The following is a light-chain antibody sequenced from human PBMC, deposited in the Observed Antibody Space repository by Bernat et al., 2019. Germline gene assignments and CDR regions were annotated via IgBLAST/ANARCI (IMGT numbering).Light chain of an antibody. CDR1: SSNIGSNY. CDR2: SNN. CDR3: AAWDDSLNGVV. J-gene: IGLJ2*01. Sequence: QSVVTQPPSASGTPGQRVTISCSGSSSNIGSNYVYWYQQVPGTAPKLLIYSNNQRPSGVPDRFSGSKSGTSASLAISGLQSEDEADYYCAAWDDSLNGVVFGGGTKLTVL. V-gene: IGLV1-44*01.